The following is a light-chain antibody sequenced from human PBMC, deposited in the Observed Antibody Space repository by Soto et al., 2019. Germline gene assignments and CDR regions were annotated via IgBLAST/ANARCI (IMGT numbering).Light chain of an antibody. CDR3: QSYDSSLIGWV. CDR1: SSNIGAGYD. V-gene: IGLV1-40*01. J-gene: IGLJ1*01. CDR2: GNS. Sequence: QSVLTQPPSMSEAPGQRVTISCTGSSSNIGAGYDVHWYQHLPGTAPKLLIFGNSDRPSGVPDRFSGSKSGTSASLAISGLQAEDEADYYCQSYDSSLIGWVFGTGTKVTVL.